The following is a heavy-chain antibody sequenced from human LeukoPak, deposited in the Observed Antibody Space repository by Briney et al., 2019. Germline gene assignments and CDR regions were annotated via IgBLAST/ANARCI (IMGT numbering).Heavy chain of an antibody. V-gene: IGHV1-58*01. CDR1: GLTLTSSA. D-gene: IGHD4-11*01. CDR3: AADLTVRGYWYLDL. CDR2: SVVGSGST. Sequence: SGNVSSKLSGLTLTSSAVQWERHAREHRLEWKGWSVVGSGSTKYAQKLQERVTITRDMSTSTAYMELSSLRSEDTAVYYCAADLTVRGYWYLDLWGRGTLVTVSS. J-gene: IGHJ2*01.